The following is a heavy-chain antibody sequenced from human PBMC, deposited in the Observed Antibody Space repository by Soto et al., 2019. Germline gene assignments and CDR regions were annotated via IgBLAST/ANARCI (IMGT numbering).Heavy chain of an antibody. Sequence: EVQLVESGGGLVQPGGSLRLSCEASGFTFRNYDMHWVRQGTGKGLEWVSGISAAGDPDYADSVEGRFTISRENAQNPSFLQLNSLSVGDTAVYYCARTDRDFYGLDVWGQGTTVIVSS. CDR3: ARTDRDFYGLDV. CDR1: GFTFRNYD. J-gene: IGHJ6*02. V-gene: IGHV3-13*05. CDR2: ISAAGDP.